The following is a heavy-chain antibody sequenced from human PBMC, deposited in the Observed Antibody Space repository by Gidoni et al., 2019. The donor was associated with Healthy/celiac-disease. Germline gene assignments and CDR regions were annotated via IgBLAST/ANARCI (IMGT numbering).Heavy chain of an antibody. J-gene: IGHJ3*02. D-gene: IGHD5-18*01. V-gene: IGHV3-23*01. CDR3: AKNPTAMVLPDAFDI. CDR1: GFHFSSYA. Sequence: VQLLESGGGLVQPGGSLRLSCAAYGFHFSSYAMSGVRQAPGKGLEWFSAISGSGVSPSYADSVKGPFPISRDNSKNTLYLQMHSLRAEDTAVYYCAKNPTAMVLPDAFDIWGHGTMVTVSS. CDR2: ISGSGVSP.